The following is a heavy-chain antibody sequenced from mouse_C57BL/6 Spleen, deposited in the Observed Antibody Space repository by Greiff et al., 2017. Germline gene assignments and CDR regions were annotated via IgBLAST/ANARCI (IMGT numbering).Heavy chain of an antibody. CDR2: IHPNSGST. D-gene: IGHD2-5*01. V-gene: IGHV1-64*01. CDR3: AKEGIYASNYRFAY. CDR1: GYTFTSYW. J-gene: IGHJ3*01. Sequence: QVQLQQPGAELVKPGASVKLSCKASGYTFTSYWMHWVKQRPGQGLEWIGMIHPNSGSTNYNEKFKSKATLTVDKSSSTAYMQLSSLTSEESAVYYCAKEGIYASNYRFAYWGQGTLVTVSA.